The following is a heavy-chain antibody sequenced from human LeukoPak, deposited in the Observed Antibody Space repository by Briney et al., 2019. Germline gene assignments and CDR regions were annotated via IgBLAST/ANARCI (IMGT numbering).Heavy chain of an antibody. D-gene: IGHD3-3*01. CDR1: GFTFSSYT. CDR2: ISTTSIHI. J-gene: IGHJ3*02. CDR3: ARGDDFWGERNAFDI. V-gene: IGHV3-21*01. Sequence: GGSLRLSCTASGFTFSSYTMNWVRQAPGKGLEWASSISTTSIHIYHADSVKGRFTISRDNAKNSVSLQMNSLRAEDTAVYYCARGDDFWGERNAFDIWGQGTMVTVSS.